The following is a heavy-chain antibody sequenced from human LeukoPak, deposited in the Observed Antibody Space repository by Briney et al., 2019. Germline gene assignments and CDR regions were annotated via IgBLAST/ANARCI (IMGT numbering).Heavy chain of an antibody. CDR2: IRYDGSNK. D-gene: IGHD3-3*01. CDR3: AKDSDRYDFWSGYPYYSDY. Sequence: GGSLRLSCAASGFTFSSYGMHWVRQAPGKGLGWVAFIRYDGSNKYYADSVKGRFTISRDNSKNTLYLQMNSLRAEDTAVYYCAKDSDRYDFWSGYPYYSDYWGQGTLVTVSS. CDR1: GFTFSSYG. V-gene: IGHV3-30*02. J-gene: IGHJ4*02.